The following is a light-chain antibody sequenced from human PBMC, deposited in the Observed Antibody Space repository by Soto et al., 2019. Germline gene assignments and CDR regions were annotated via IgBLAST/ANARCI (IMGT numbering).Light chain of an antibody. Sequence: EIVMTQSPATLSVSPGERATLSCRASQSDSSKLAWYQQKPGQPPRLLIYAASTRATGIPVRFSGSGSGTEFTLTISSLQSEDFAVYYCQQYNNWPWTFGQGTKVEIK. CDR3: QQYNNWPWT. V-gene: IGKV3-15*01. CDR2: AAS. J-gene: IGKJ1*01. CDR1: QSDSSK.